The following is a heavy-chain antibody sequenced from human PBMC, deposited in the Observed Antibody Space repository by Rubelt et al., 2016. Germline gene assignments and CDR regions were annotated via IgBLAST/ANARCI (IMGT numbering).Heavy chain of an antibody. D-gene: IGHD1-14*01. CDR2: IIPILGIA. J-gene: IGHJ4*02. CDR1: GYTFTSYG. Sequence: QVQLVQSGAEVKKPGASVKVSCKASGYTFTSYGISWVRQAPGQGLEWMGRIIPILGIANYAQKFQGRVTITADKSTSTAYMELSSLRSEDTAVYYCARDPPNWNHEEYYWGQGTLVTVSS. V-gene: IGHV1-69*04. CDR3: ARDPPNWNHEEYY.